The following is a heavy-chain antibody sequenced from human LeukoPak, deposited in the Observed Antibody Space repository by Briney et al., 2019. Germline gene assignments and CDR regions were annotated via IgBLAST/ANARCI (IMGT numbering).Heavy chain of an antibody. V-gene: IGHV4-30-4*01. Sequence: SQTLSLTCTVSGGSISSGDYYWSWIRQPPGKGLEWIGYIYYSGSTYYNPSLKSRVTISVDTSKNQFSLKLSSVTAADTAVYYCARRGSGWDKVHWFDPWGQGTLVTVSS. CDR1: GGSISSGDYY. CDR3: ARRGSGWDKVHWFDP. J-gene: IGHJ5*02. D-gene: IGHD6-19*01. CDR2: IYYSGST.